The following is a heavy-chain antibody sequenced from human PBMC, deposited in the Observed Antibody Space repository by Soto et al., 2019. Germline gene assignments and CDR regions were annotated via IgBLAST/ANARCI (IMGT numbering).Heavy chain of an antibody. CDR1: GFTFSSYA. CDR2: ISGSGGST. CDR3: AKEGWIVVVITTSAFDI. Sequence: GWSLRLSCAASGFTFSSYAMSWVRQAPGKGLEWVSAISGSGGSTYYADSVKGRFTISRDNSKNTLYLQMNSLRAEDTAVYYCAKEGWIVVVITTSAFDIWGQGTMVTVSS. J-gene: IGHJ3*02. D-gene: IGHD3-22*01. V-gene: IGHV3-23*01.